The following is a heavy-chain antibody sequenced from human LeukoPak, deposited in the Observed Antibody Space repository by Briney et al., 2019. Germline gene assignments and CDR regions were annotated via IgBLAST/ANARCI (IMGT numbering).Heavy chain of an antibody. CDR1: GGSISSYY. CDR3: ARDSHSWNYYNWFDP. Sequence: SETLSLTCTVSGGSISSYYWSWIRQPAGKGLEWIGRIYTSGSTNYNPSLKSRVTMSVDTSKNQFSLKLSSVTAADTAVYYCARDSHSWNYYNWFDPWGQGTLVTVSS. J-gene: IGHJ5*02. CDR2: IYTSGST. D-gene: IGHD1-7*01. V-gene: IGHV4-4*07.